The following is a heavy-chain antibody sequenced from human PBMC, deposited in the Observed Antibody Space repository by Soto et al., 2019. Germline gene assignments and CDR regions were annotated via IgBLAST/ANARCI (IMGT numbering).Heavy chain of an antibody. V-gene: IGHV3-49*03. CDR1: GFTFCDYA. J-gene: IGHJ5*02. CDR2: IRSKAYGGTV. D-gene: IGHD3-22*01. Sequence: GLSCSASGFTFCDYAMSRFRQAPGKGLEWVGFIRSKAYGGTVVYAASVKGRFTISRDDPKSIAYLQMNSLKTEDTAVYYCSTNYYDSRGYDNWFDPWGQGTLVTVSS. CDR3: STNYYDSRGYDNWFDP.